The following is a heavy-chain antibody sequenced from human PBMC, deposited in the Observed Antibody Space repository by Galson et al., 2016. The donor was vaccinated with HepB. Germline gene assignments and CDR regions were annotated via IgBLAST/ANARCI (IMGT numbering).Heavy chain of an antibody. Sequence: SLRLSCAASGFTFSETYMTWIRQAPGKGLEWISYITSSGGLSYHADSMEGRFTISRDNAKNSVYLQINSLRAEDTAVYYCAREGLHLGELSAQFDYWGQGTLVTVSS. V-gene: IGHV3-11*01. D-gene: IGHD3-16*02. CDR1: GFTFSETY. CDR2: ITSSGGLS. J-gene: IGHJ4*02. CDR3: AREGLHLGELSAQFDY.